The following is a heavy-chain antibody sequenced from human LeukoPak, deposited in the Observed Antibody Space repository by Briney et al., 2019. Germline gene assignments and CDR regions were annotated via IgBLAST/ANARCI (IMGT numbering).Heavy chain of an antibody. CDR2: INAGNGNT. D-gene: IGHD1-1*01. CDR3: ARGRHNWNDGHDAFDI. CDR1: GYTFTSYA. V-gene: IGHV1-3*03. J-gene: IGHJ3*02. Sequence: ASVTVSCKASGYTFTSYAMHWVRQAPGQRLEWMGWINAGNGNTKYSQEFQGRVTITRDTSASTAYMELSSLRSEDTAVYYCARGRHNWNDGHDAFDIWGQGTMVTVSS.